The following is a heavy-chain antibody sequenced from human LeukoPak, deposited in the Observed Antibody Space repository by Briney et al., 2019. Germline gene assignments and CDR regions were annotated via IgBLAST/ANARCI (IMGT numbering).Heavy chain of an antibody. V-gene: IGHV1-69*13. D-gene: IGHD5-18*01. CDR2: IIPIFGTA. Sequence: GASVKVSCKASGGTFSSNTISWVRQAPGQGLECMGGIIPIFGTANYAQKFQGRVTITADESTSTAYMELSRLRSEDTAVYYCARVDTAMGHFDYWGQGTLVTVSS. J-gene: IGHJ4*02. CDR1: GGTFSSNT. CDR3: ARVDTAMGHFDY.